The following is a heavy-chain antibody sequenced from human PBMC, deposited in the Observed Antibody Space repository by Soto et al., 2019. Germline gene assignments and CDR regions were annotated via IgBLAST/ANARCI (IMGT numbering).Heavy chain of an antibody. CDR1: GFSLSTGAVG. CDR3: AHGRSVGSTYYFEY. D-gene: IGHD2-2*03. Sequence: QITLKESGPTLVKPTQTLTLTCTFSGFSLSTGAVGVGWIRQPPGEALEWLALVYYNDDIRYSPSLKDRLTITKDTSKNQVVLTLTSMDLVDTATYFWAHGRSVGSTYYFEYWGQGTLVTVSS. CDR2: VYYNDDI. V-gene: IGHV2-5*01. J-gene: IGHJ4*02.